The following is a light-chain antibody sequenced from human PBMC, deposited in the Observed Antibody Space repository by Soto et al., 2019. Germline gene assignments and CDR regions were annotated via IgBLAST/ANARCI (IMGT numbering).Light chain of an antibody. CDR1: SSDVGGYNY. CDR2: EVT. V-gene: IGLV2-8*01. Sequence: QSALTQPPSASGSLGQSVTISCTGTSSDVGGYNYVSWHQQHPGKAPKVMIYEVTKRPPGVPDCFSGSKSGNTASLTVSGLQAEDEADYYCSSFAGGGNPVLLGGGTK. J-gene: IGLJ2*01. CDR3: SSFAGGGNPVL.